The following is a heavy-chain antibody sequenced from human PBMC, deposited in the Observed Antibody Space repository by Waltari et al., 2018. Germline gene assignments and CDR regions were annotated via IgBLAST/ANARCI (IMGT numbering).Heavy chain of an antibody. D-gene: IGHD3-10*01. Sequence: QVQLVQSGAEVKKPGSSVKVSCKVSGGAFSTYAISWVRQAPGQGLEWMGGIIPLFGTSNYVQRFQGRVTIIADESTSTAYMELSSLRSEDTAVYYCVSYGEGFGSFDYWGQGTLVTVSS. CDR3: VSYGEGFGSFDY. CDR2: IIPLFGTS. CDR1: GGAFSTYA. V-gene: IGHV1-69*01. J-gene: IGHJ4*02.